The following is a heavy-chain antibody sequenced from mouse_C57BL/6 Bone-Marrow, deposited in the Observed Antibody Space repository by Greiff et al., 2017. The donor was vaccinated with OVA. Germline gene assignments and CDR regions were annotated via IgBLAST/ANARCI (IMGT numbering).Heavy chain of an antibody. CDR2: INPNNGGT. CDR1: GYTFTDYY. CDR3: ARDGSSFAWFAY. Sequence: EVQLQQSGPELVKPGASVKISCKASGYTFTDYYMNWVNQSHGKSLEWIGDINPNNGGTSYNQTFKGKATLTVDKSSSTAYMELRSLTSEDAAVYYCARDGSSFAWFAYWGQGTLATVSA. V-gene: IGHV1-26*01. J-gene: IGHJ3*01. D-gene: IGHD1-1*01.